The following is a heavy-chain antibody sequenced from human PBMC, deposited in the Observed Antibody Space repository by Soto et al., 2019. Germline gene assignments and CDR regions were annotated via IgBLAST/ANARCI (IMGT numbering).Heavy chain of an antibody. V-gene: IGHV1-3*01. CDR3: AAHNPFLYGMDV. CDR1: GYTFTSYA. J-gene: IGHJ6*02. Sequence: QVQLVQSGAEVKKPGASVKVSCKASGYTFTSYAMHWVRQAPGQRLEWMGWINAGNGNTKYSQKFQGRVTITRDTSASTVYMELSSLRSEDTAVYYCAAHNPFLYGMDVWGQGTTVTVSS. D-gene: IGHD1-20*01. CDR2: INAGNGNT.